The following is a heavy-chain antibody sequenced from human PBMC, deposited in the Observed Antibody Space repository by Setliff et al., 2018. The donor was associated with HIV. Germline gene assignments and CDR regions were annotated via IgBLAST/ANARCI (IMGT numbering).Heavy chain of an antibody. V-gene: IGHV4-28*01. J-gene: IGHJ3*02. CDR3: ARSKSGWYGSAFDI. CDR2: ISYSGGA. Sequence: PSETLSLTCGVSGFPISNNNWWAWIRQSPGKGLEWIGYISYSGGAHYNPALESRVTLSLDTPKNQFSLSLTSLTARDTAIYFCARSKSGWYGSAFDIWGQGTTVTVSS. D-gene: IGHD6-19*01. CDR1: GFPISNNNW.